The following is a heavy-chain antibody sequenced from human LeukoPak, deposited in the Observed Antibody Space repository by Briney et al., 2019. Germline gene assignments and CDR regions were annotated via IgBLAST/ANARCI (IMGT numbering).Heavy chain of an antibody. CDR1: GFTFSSYE. V-gene: IGHV3-48*03. Sequence: GGSLRLSCAASGFTFSSYEMNWVRQAPGKGREWVSYISSSGSTIYYADSVKGRFTISRDNAKNSLYLQMNSLRAEDTAVYYCATQYSSDSFDYWGQGTLVTVSS. J-gene: IGHJ4*02. CDR3: ATQYSSDSFDY. D-gene: IGHD6-19*01. CDR2: ISSSGSTI.